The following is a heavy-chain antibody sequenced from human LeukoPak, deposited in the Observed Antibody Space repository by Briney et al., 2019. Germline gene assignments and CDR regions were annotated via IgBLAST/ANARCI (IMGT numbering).Heavy chain of an antibody. CDR2: ISGSGGST. V-gene: IGHV3-23*01. Sequence: GGSLRLSCAASGFTFSSYAMSWVRQAPGKGLEWVSAISGSGGSTYYADSVKGRFTISRDNSKNTLHLQMNSLRAEDTAVYYCAKGLRSRIAALRRYYYYGMDVWGQGTTVTVSS. D-gene: IGHD6-6*01. CDR3: AKGLRSRIAALRRYYYYGMDV. CDR1: GFTFSSYA. J-gene: IGHJ6*02.